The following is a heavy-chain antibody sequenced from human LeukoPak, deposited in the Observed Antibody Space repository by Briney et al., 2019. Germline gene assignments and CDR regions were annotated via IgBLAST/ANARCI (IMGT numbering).Heavy chain of an antibody. Sequence: ASVKVSCKASGYTFTNYYIHWVRQAPGQGLEWVGIINPSGGGTSYAQKFQGRVTMTSDMSTSTVYMELSSLRSEDTAVYYCTKIHSYAHGAFDSWGQGTLVTVSS. CDR3: TKIHSYAHGAFDS. V-gene: IGHV1-46*01. D-gene: IGHD3-16*01. J-gene: IGHJ4*02. CDR2: INPSGGGT. CDR1: GYTFTNYY.